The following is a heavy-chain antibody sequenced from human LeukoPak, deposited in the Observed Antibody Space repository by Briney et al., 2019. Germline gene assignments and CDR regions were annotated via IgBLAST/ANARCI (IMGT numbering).Heavy chain of an antibody. Sequence: SETLSLTCTVSGGSISTYYWNWIRQPAGKGLEWSGRIYTGGYTNYNPSVKSRVTMSVDTSKNQFSLKLSSVTAADTAVYYCATDCSGSSCYPAGFDYWGQGILVTVSS. V-gene: IGHV4-4*07. D-gene: IGHD2-15*01. J-gene: IGHJ4*02. CDR1: GGSISTYY. CDR3: ATDCSGSSCYPAGFDY. CDR2: IYTGGYT.